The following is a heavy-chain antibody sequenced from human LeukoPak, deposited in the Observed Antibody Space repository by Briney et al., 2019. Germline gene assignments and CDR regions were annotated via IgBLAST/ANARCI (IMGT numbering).Heavy chain of an antibody. CDR2: IHTNGNT. D-gene: IGHD3-22*01. CDR1: GASISSSY. J-gene: IGHJ4*02. CDR3: ARGYYDSRGFSNPFDS. V-gene: IGHV4-4*08. Sequence: PSETLSLSCTVSGASISSSYWSWPRQPPGKGLEWIAYIHTNGNTNSNPSLKSRVTVSVDASKNQFSLMLRSVAAADTALYYCARGYYDSRGFSNPFDSWGQGTLVTVSS.